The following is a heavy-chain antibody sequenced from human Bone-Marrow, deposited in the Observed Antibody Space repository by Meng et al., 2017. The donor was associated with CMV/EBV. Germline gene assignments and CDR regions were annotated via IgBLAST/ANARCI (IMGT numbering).Heavy chain of an antibody. Sequence: SETLSRTCAVYGGSFSGYYWSWIRQPPGKGLEWIGEINHSGSTNYNPSLNSRVTISVDTSKNQFSLKLSSVTAADTAVYYCAREGTSNYDDSGNYYKQAYFDYWGQGTLVTVSS. CDR3: AREGTSNYDDSGNYYKQAYFDY. D-gene: IGHD3-10*01. J-gene: IGHJ4*02. CDR1: GGSFSGYY. CDR2: INHSGST. V-gene: IGHV4-34*01.